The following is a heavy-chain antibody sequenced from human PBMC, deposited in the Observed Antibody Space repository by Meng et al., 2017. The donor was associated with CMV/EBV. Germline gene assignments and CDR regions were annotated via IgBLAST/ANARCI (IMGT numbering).Heavy chain of an antibody. Sequence: SETLSLTCTVSGGSVSSGSYYWSWIRQPPGKGLEWIGYIYYSGNTYYNPSLKSRVTISIDTSKNQFSLRLSSVTAADTAVYYCARDIGGRRIAARPDYWGQGTLVTVSS. CDR3: ARDIGGRRIAARPDY. CDR2: IYYSGNT. V-gene: IGHV4-61*01. J-gene: IGHJ4*02. CDR1: GGSVSSGSYY. D-gene: IGHD6-6*01.